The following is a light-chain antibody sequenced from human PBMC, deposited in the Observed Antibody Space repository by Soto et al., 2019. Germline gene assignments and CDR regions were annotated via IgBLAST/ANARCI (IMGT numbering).Light chain of an antibody. CDR3: QQYYLSPSS. J-gene: IGKJ2*01. Sequence: DIQMTQSPSSLSASVGDTVTITCRASQSFGSWLDWYQQKPGQAPKLLIYDIYFLDYGVPSSFSGSGSGTEFTLTISSLQPDDFATYYCQQYYLSPSSFCQGTKVDI. CDR2: DIY. V-gene: IGKV1-5*01. CDR1: QSFGSW.